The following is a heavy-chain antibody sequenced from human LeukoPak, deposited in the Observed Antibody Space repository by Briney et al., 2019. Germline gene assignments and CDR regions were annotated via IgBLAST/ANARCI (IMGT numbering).Heavy chain of an antibody. CDR3: ARAEYRSIAARPDSLGGY. CDR2: INPGGGST. D-gene: IGHD6-6*01. Sequence: ASVKVSCKASGYTFTSYYMHWVRQAPGQGLEWMGIINPGGGSTSYAQKFQGRVTMTRDTSTSTVYMELSSLRSEDTAVYYCARAEYRSIAARPDSLGGYWGQGTLVTVSS. CDR1: GYTFTSYY. J-gene: IGHJ4*02. V-gene: IGHV1-46*01.